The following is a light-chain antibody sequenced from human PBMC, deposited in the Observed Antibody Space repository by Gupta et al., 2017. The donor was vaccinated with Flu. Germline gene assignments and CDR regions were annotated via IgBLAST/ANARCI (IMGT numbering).Light chain of an antibody. Sequence: VISACSGGSSNIGGNYVNLYQQFPVTAPKFLIYMNNRRPSGVPVRFSGSKSGTSASLAISGLRSEDEADYYCAVWDDSLNSYVFGSGTTVTVL. CDR1: SSNIGGNY. J-gene: IGLJ1*01. CDR2: MNN. CDR3: AVWDDSLNSYV. V-gene: IGLV1-47*01.